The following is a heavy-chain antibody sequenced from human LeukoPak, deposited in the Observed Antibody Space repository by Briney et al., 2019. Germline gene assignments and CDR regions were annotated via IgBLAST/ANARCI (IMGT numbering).Heavy chain of an antibody. CDR3: ARVYSSSWFFDY. Sequence: PSETLSLTCTVSGGSISSSSYYWGWIRQPPGKGLEWIGSIYYSGSTYYNPSLKSRVTRSVDTSKNQFSLKLSSVTAADTAVYYCARVYSSSWFFDYWGQGTLVTVSS. J-gene: IGHJ4*02. V-gene: IGHV4-39*01. CDR2: IYYSGST. CDR1: GGSISSSSYY. D-gene: IGHD6-13*01.